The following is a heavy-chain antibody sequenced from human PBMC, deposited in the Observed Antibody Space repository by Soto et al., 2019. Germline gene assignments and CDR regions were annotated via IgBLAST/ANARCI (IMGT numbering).Heavy chain of an antibody. CDR1: GYTFNTYD. CDR3: ARSGATGYYSTHYYGMDV. V-gene: IGHV1-8*01. Sequence: QEQLVQSGAEVKKPGASVKISCTASGYTFNTYDINWVRQATGQGLEWMGWMNPESGSTGFAQSFQGRITLTGNTSINTVYMEVSSLTNEDTAVYFCARSGATGYYSTHYYGMDVWGPGTTVTVSS. D-gene: IGHD3-9*01. J-gene: IGHJ6*02. CDR2: MNPESGST.